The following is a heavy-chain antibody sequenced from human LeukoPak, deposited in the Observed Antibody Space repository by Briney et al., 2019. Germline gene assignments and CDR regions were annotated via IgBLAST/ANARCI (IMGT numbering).Heavy chain of an antibody. CDR3: AKDPRVGSRVATPCH. J-gene: IGHJ4*02. V-gene: IGHV3-23*01. CDR2: ISGNGGST. Sequence: GGSLRLSCAASGFTFSSYAMSWVRQAPGKGLEWVSAISGNGGSTYYADSVKGRFTISRDNSKSTLFLQMNSLRAEDTAVYYCAKDPRVGSRVATPCHWGQGTLVTVSS. CDR1: GFTFSSYA. D-gene: IGHD5-24*01.